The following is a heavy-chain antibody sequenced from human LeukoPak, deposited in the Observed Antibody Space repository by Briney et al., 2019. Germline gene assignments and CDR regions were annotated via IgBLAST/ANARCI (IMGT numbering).Heavy chain of an antibody. D-gene: IGHD1-7*01. J-gene: IGHJ4*02. CDR2: IYYRGST. CDR1: GGSISSISYH. Sequence: SETLSLTCTVSGGSISSISYHWGWIRQPPGKGLEWIGHIYYRGSTFYNPSLRGRVTISVDTSKNHFSVKLTSVTTAGTAVYYCARLYGNFQNYYDYWGQGTLVTVSS. CDR3: ARLYGNFQNYYDY. V-gene: IGHV4-39*07.